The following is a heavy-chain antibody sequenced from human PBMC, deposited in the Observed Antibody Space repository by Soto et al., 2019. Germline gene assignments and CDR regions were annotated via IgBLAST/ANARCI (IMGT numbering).Heavy chain of an antibody. V-gene: IGHV1-3*01. CDR3: ARALLMTYFDY. CDR2: INAGNGNT. Sequence: ASVKVSCKASGYTFTSYAMHWVRQAPGQRLEWMGWINAGNGNTKYSQKFQGRVTMTRNTSISTAYMELSSLRSEDTAVYYCARALLMTYFDYWGQGTLVTVPQ. CDR1: GYTFTSYA. J-gene: IGHJ4*02. D-gene: IGHD2-8*01.